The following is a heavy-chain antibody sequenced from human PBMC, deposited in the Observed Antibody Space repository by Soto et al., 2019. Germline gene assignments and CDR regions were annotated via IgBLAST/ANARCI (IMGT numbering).Heavy chain of an antibody. Sequence: GGSLRLSCAASGFTFSSYAMSWVRQAPGKGLEWVSAISGSGGSTYYADSVKGRFTISRDNSKNTLYLQMNSLRAEDTAVYYCAKGRNDYGDYAGLDYWGQGTLVTVSS. CDR3: AKGRNDYGDYAGLDY. CDR1: GFTFSSYA. D-gene: IGHD4-17*01. J-gene: IGHJ4*02. V-gene: IGHV3-23*01. CDR2: ISGSGGST.